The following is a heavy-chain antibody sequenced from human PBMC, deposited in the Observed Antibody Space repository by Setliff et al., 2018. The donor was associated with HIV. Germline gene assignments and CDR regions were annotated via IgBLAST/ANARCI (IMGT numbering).Heavy chain of an antibody. J-gene: IGHJ3*01. CDR3: ARPRVFDSFDV. CDR1: GYIIVGYK. Sequence: KVSCKATGYIIVGYKMNWVRQVPGQGLEWIGRISPNNGAAEYAPRFQGRVRMTLDTSISTAYLEIPSLTSDDAAVYYCARPRVFDSFDVWGQGAMVTVSS. V-gene: IGHV1-2*06. CDR2: ISPNNGAA.